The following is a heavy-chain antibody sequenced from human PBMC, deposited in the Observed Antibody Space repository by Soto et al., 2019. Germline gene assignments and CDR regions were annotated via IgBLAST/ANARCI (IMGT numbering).Heavy chain of an antibody. CDR2: IDWDDDK. CDR1: GFSPSTSGMC. D-gene: IGHD6-6*01. V-gene: IGHV2-70*01. J-gene: IGHJ6*02. CDR3: ARIPGGIAARRGFYYGMDV. Sequence: SGPTLVNPTQTLTLTCTFSGFSPSTSGMCVSWIRQPPGKALEWLALIDWDDDKYYSTSLKTRLTISKDTSKNQVVLTMTNMDPVDTATYYCARIPGGIAARRGFYYGMDVWGQGTTVTVSS.